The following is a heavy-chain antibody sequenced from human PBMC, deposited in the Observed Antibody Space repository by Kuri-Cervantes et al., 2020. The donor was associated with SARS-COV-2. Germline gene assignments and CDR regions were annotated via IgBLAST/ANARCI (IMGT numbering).Heavy chain of an antibody. CDR3: ATDQRYYDSSGYYFGGAFDI. D-gene: IGHD3-22*01. V-gene: IGHV1-46*01. CDR1: GYTFTSYY. Sequence: ASVKVSCKASGYTFTSYYMHWVRQAPGQGLEWMGIINPSGGSTSYAQKFQGRVTMTEDTSTDTAYMELSSLRSEDTAVYYCATDQRYYDSSGYYFGGAFDIWGQGTRVTVAS. J-gene: IGHJ3*02. CDR2: INPSGGST.